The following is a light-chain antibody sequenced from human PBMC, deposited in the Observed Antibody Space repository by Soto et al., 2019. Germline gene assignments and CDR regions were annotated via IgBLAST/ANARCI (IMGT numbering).Light chain of an antibody. CDR1: ESISKSY. CDR3: QQYNSSPET. CDR2: CVS. Sequence: EIVLTQSPGTLSLSPGESATMSCRASESISKSYLAWYQQKPGQAPSLLIYCVSRVSTGIPDRFSGSGSGTDFTLTISRLEPDDFAIYYCQQYNSSPETVGQGTKVDIK. J-gene: IGKJ1*01. V-gene: IGKV3-20*01.